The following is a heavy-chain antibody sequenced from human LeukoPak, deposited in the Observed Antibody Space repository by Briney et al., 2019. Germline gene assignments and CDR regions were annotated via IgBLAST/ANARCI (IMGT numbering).Heavy chain of an antibody. V-gene: IGHV4-39*01. CDR2: IYYSGST. CDR3: AVDYGGNPDAFDI. D-gene: IGHD4-23*01. CDR1: GGSISSSRYY. J-gene: IGHJ3*02. Sequence: SETLSLTCTVSGGSISSSRYYWGWVRQPPGKGLEWIGSIYYSGSTYYNPSLKSRVTISVGTSKNQFSLKLSSVTAADTAVYYCAVDYGGNPDAFDIWGQGTTVTVSS.